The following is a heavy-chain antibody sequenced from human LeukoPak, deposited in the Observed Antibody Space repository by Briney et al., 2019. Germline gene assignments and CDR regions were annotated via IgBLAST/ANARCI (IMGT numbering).Heavy chain of an antibody. Sequence: SQTLSLTCTVSGGSISSGDYYWSWIRQPPGKGLEWIGYIYHSGSTYYNPSLKSRVTISVDRSKNQFSLKLGSVTAADTAVYYCASSFKDSSGYYYWDAFDIWGQGTMVTVSS. D-gene: IGHD3-22*01. CDR2: IYHSGST. J-gene: IGHJ3*02. CDR3: ASSFKDSSGYYYWDAFDI. V-gene: IGHV4-30-2*01. CDR1: GGSISSGDYY.